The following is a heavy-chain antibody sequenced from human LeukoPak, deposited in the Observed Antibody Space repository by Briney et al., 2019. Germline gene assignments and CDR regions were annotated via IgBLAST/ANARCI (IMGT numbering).Heavy chain of an antibody. J-gene: IGHJ4*02. CDR3: AKDRAPKDILTGYWDY. D-gene: IGHD3-9*01. Sequence: GGSLRLSCAASGFTFSSYAMHWVRQAPGKGLEWVSAISGSGGSTYYADSVKGRFTISRDNSKNTLYLQMNSLRAEDTAVYYCAKDRAPKDILTGYWDYWGQGTLVTVSS. V-gene: IGHV3-23*01. CDR2: ISGSGGST. CDR1: GFTFSSYA.